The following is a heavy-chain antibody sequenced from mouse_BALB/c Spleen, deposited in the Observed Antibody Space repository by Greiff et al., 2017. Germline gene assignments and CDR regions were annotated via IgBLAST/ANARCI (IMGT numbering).Heavy chain of an antibody. V-gene: IGHV2-9*02. CDR1: GFSLTSYG. CDR2: IWAGGST. D-gene: IGHD1-1*01. J-gene: IGHJ1*01. CDR3: ARIPYYYGSSYWYFDV. Sequence: VHLVESGPGLVAPSQSLSITCTVSGFSLTSYGVHWVRQPPGKGLEWLGVIWAGGSTNYNSALMSRLSISKDNSKSQVFLKMNSLQTDDTAMYYCARIPYYYGSSYWYFDVWGAGTTVTVSS.